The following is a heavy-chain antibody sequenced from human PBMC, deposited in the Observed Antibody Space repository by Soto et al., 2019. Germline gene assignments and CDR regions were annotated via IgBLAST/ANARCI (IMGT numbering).Heavy chain of an antibody. J-gene: IGHJ3*02. CDR3: ARDGKGIYRDSSAQTHPPLLI. V-gene: IGHV3-30-3*01. CDR1: GFTFSSYA. D-gene: IGHD3-22*01. CDR2: ISYDGSNK. Sequence: QVQLVESGGGVVQPGRSLRLSCAASGFTFSSYAMHWVRQAPGKGLEWVAVISYDGSNKYYADSVKGRFTISRDNSKNTLYLQMNSMRDEDTAVYYCARDGKGIYRDSSAQTHPPLLIWGQRTMVTVSS.